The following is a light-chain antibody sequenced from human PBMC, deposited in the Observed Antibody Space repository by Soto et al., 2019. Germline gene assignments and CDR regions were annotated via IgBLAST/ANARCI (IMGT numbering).Light chain of an antibody. CDR3: QQYANSIT. Sequence: EIVLTQSPGTQSLSPGETATLSCRASQSVGSNNLAWYHQKPGQTPRLLIYDASSRATGIPDRFSGSGSGTDFTLAIGRLEPDDYAVYYCQQYANSITFGQGTRLEIE. CDR2: DAS. CDR1: QSVGSNN. J-gene: IGKJ5*01. V-gene: IGKV3-20*01.